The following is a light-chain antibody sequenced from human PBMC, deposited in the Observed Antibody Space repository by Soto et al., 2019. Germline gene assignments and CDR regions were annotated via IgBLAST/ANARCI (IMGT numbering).Light chain of an antibody. CDR3: QQYNNWPYT. V-gene: IGKV3-15*01. CDR1: QRVGSN. Sequence: EIVMTQSPATLSVSPGERATLSCRASQRVGSNLAWYQQKPGQAPRLLIYGASTRATGIPARISGSGSGTEFTLTVSSLQYEDFAVYYCQQYNNWPYTFGQGTTLEIK. CDR2: GAS. J-gene: IGKJ2*01.